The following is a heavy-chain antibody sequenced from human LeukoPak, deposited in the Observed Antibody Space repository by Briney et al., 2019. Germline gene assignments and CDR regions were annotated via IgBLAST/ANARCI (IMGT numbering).Heavy chain of an antibody. J-gene: IGHJ4*02. CDR1: GFTFSSYG. CDR3: AKGASALWFGEFLY. D-gene: IGHD3-10*01. V-gene: IGHV3-30*18. Sequence: GSLRLSFAASGFTFSSYGMHWVRQAPGKGLEWVAVISYDGSNKYYADSVKGRFTISRDNSKNTLYLQMNSLRAEDTAVYYCAKGASALWFGEFLYWGQGTLVTVSS. CDR2: ISYDGSNK.